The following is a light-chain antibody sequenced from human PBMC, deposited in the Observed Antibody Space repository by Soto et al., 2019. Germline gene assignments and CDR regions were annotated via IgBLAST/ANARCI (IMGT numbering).Light chain of an antibody. J-gene: IGLJ1*01. CDR1: SNDVGGYDY. CDR2: EVT. CDR3: CSVAGSNNNHV. V-gene: IGLV2-8*01. Sequence: QSVLTQPPSASGSPGQSVTISCTGTSNDVGGYDYVSWYQQHPGKPPKLIIYEVTKRPSGVPDRFSGSKSGNTASLTVSGLQAEDEADYYCCSVAGSNNNHVFATGTKVTVL.